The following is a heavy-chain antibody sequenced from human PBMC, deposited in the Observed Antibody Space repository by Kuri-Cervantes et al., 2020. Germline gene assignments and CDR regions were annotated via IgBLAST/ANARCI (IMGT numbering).Heavy chain of an antibody. CDR1: GYTFTSYG. J-gene: IGHJ6*03. D-gene: IGHD3-3*01. CDR3: AIYVLRFLEWFSAAYYYYMDV. V-gene: IGHV1-18*01. Sequence: ASVKVSCKASGYTFTSYGISWVRQAPGQGLEWMGWISAYNGNTNYAQKLQGRVTMTTDTSTSTAYMELRSLRSEDTAVYYCAIYVLRFLEWFSAAYYYYMDVWGKGTTVTVSS. CDR2: ISAYNGNT.